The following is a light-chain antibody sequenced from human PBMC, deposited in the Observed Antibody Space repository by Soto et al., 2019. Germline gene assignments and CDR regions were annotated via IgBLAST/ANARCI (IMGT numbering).Light chain of an antibody. CDR3: QQYNNWLLT. J-gene: IGKJ4*01. CDR2: GAS. CDR1: QSVSSSY. Sequence: EIVLTQSPGTLSLSPGERATLSCRASQSVSSSYLAWYQQKPGQAPRLLIYGASNRATGIPDRFNGGGSGTDFTLTISSLQSEDFAVYYCQQYNNWLLTFGGGTKVDIK. V-gene: IGKV3-20*01.